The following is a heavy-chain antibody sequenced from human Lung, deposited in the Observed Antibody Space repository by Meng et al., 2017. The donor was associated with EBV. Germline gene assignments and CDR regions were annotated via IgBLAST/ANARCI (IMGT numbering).Heavy chain of an antibody. J-gene: IGHJ5*02. D-gene: IGHD3-3*01. CDR2: IYFSGST. V-gene: IGHV4-31*03. CDR1: GGSISSTGYY. Sequence: QGQLQESGPGLVKPSQTLSLTCTVSGGSISSTGYYWSWIRQHPGKGLKWIGYIYFSGSTYYNPSLKSRITISVDTSNNQFSLKLSSVTAADTAVYYCARDSSVGGGHPPNCFDPWGQGTLVTVSS. CDR3: ARDSSVGGGHPPNCFDP.